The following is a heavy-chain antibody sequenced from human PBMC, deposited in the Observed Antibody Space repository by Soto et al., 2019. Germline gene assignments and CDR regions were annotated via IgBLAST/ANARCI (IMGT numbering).Heavy chain of an antibody. CDR2: IYNSGST. J-gene: IGHJ3*02. V-gene: IGHV4-30-2*01. CDR3: ATSRKFFQI. CDR1: GGYISGGYYS. Sequence: SGTLALTCAVSGGYISGGYYSWGWIRQPPGKGLEWIGFIYNSGSTYYNSSLKSRVTISVDRSKNHFFLNLTSVTAADTAVYYCATSRKFFQIWGQGXKVTVSS.